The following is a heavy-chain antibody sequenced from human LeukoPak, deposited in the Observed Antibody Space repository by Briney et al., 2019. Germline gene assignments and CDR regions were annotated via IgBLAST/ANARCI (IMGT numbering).Heavy chain of an antibody. Sequence: SETLSLTCTVSGASSSSYYWSGTRHPQGKGREGIGYIYYSGSTNYNPSLKSRVTISVDTSKNQFSLKLSSVTAADTAVYYCARALLQTDWFDPWGQGTLVAVSS. V-gene: IGHV4-59*01. CDR1: GASSSSYY. J-gene: IGHJ5*02. CDR3: ARALLQTDWFDP. D-gene: IGHD1-14*01. CDR2: IYYSGST.